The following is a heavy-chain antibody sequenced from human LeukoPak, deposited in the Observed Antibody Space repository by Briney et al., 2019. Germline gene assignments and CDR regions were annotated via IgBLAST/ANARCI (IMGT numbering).Heavy chain of an antibody. V-gene: IGHV6-1*01. J-gene: IGHJ3*01. CDR3: SSRFSYAM. Sequence: SQTLSLTCTIPGDSVSSNSGAWNWIRQSPSRGLEWLGRTYYRSKWYNDYAVSVKSRITINPDTSKNQFSLHLNSVTPEDTAVYYCSSRFSYAMWGQGPIVTVSS. CDR1: GDSVSSNSGA. D-gene: IGHD2-2*01. CDR2: TYYRSKWYN.